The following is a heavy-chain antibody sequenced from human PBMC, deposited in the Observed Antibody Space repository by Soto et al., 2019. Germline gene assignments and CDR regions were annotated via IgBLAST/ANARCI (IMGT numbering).Heavy chain of an antibody. CDR1: GGSMSSFF. Sequence: SETLSLTCTVSGGSMSSFFWSWIRQPPGKGLEWIGYFHYSGSTNYNPSLKSRVTISVDTSKNQFSLIVSSVTAADTAVYYCAKRSGYCSGGSCYVAFDIWGQGTVVTVSS. V-gene: IGHV4-59*08. CDR3: AKRSGYCSGGSCYVAFDI. J-gene: IGHJ3*02. CDR2: FHYSGST. D-gene: IGHD2-15*01.